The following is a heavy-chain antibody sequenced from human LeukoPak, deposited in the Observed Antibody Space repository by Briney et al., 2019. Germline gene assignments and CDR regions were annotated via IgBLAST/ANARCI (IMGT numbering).Heavy chain of an antibody. J-gene: IGHJ4*02. D-gene: IGHD4-17*01. CDR1: GFTFSSYA. V-gene: IGHV3-30*04. CDR3: ARLGARQMLEY. Sequence: PGGSLRLSCAASGFTFSSYAMHWVRQAPGKGLEWVAVVSYDGSNEYYADSVKGRFTISRDNSKNTLYLQMNSLRAEDTAVYYCARLGARQMLEYWGQGTLVTVSS. CDR2: VSYDGSNE.